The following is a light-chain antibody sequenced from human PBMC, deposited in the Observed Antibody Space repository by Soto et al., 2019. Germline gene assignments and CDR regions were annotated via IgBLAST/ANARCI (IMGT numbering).Light chain of an antibody. CDR2: GAS. J-gene: IGKJ1*01. V-gene: IGKV3-20*01. Sequence: DIVMTQSPATLSVSPGERATLSCRASQNISTNVAWYQQKPGQAPRLLIYGASNRATGIPDRFSGSGSGTDFTLTISRLEPEDFAVYYCQQYGSSGTFGQGTKVDIK. CDR1: QNISTN. CDR3: QQYGSSGT.